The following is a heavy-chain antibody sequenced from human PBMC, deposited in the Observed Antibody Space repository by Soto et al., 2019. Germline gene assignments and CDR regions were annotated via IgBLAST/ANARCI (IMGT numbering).Heavy chain of an antibody. V-gene: IGHV3-23*01. CDR1: GFTFSSYA. CDR3: AKMSSSSTFDY. CDR2: ISGSDDST. D-gene: IGHD6-6*01. J-gene: IGHJ4*02. Sequence: EVQLLESGGGLVQPGESLRLSCAASGFTFSSYAMSWVRQAPGKGLEWVSVISGSDDSTYYADSVKGRFTISRDNSKNTLSLQMNSLRAEDTAVYYCAKMSSSSTFDYWGQGTLVTVSS.